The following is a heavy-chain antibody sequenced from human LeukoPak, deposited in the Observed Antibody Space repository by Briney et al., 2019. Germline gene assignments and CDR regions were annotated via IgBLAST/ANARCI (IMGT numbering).Heavy chain of an antibody. V-gene: IGHV3-30*18. CDR2: ISYDGSNK. J-gene: IGHJ4*02. Sequence: GGSLRLSCAASGFTFSSYGMHWVRQAPGKGLEWVAVISYDGSNKYYADSVKGRFTISRDNAKNSLYLQMNSLRAEDTAVYYCAKEVPDDYVWGSYRYYFDYWGQGTLVTVSS. CDR3: AKEVPDDYVWGSYRYYFDY. D-gene: IGHD3-16*02. CDR1: GFTFSSYG.